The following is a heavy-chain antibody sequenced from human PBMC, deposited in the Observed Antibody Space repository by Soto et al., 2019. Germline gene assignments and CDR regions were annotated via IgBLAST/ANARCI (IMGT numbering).Heavy chain of an antibody. CDR2: IGTDGGGT. J-gene: IGHJ5*02. V-gene: IGHV3-74*03. CDR1: GFTFTNHW. CDR3: ARDRPHNWFDP. Sequence: EVQLVESGGGLVQPGGSLRLSCAASGFTFTNHWMHWVRQAPGKGLVWVSRIGTDGGGTTYADSVKGRFTISRDNAKHMLYLQLNSLRADDKAVYYCARDRPHNWFDPWGQGTLVTVSS.